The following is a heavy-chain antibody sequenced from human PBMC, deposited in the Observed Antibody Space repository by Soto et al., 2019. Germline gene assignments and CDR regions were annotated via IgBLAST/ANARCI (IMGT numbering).Heavy chain of an antibody. D-gene: IGHD2-2*01. CDR3: ARVGRGFCSSTRCYTDGFDL. CDR1: GFTFSLYP. V-gene: IGHV3-48*02. CDR2: ISPSNSTI. J-gene: IGHJ3*01. Sequence: QLVESGGGLVQPGGSLRLSCAASGFTFSLYPVNWVRQAPGKGLEWLSYISPSNSTIYYADSVKGRFTISRDNAKNSVDLQMNGLRDDDTAVYYCARVGRGFCSSTRCYTDGFDLWGQGTVVTVST.